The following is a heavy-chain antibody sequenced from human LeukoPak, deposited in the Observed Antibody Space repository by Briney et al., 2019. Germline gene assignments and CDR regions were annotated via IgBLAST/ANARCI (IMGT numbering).Heavy chain of an antibody. CDR2: INPNSGGT. J-gene: IGHJ4*02. CDR1: GYTFTGYY. Sequence: ASVKVSCKASGYTFTGYYVHWVRRAPGQGLEWMGWINPNSGGTNFAQKFQGRVTMTRDTSISTAYMELSRLRSDDTAVYYCATPELGMKSVDYWGQGTLVTVSS. V-gene: IGHV1-2*02. CDR3: ATPELGMKSVDY. D-gene: IGHD7-27*01.